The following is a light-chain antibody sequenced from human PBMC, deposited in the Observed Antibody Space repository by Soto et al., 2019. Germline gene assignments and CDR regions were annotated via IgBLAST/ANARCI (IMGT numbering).Light chain of an antibody. V-gene: IGLV2-8*01. J-gene: IGLJ3*02. CDR2: EVT. CDR1: SSDVGGYNY. CDR3: SSYAASNNFYFV. Sequence: CVLTQPPSASGSPGQSVTISCTGTSSDVGGYNYVSWYQQYPGRAPKLMIYEVTKRPSGVPDRFSGPKSGNTASLTVSGLQAEDAADYYCSSYAASNNFYFVFGGGTKLTVL.